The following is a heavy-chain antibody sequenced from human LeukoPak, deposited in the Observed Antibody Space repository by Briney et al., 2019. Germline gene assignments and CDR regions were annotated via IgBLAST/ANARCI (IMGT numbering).Heavy chain of an antibody. V-gene: IGHV1-69*06. J-gene: IGHJ6*02. CDR1: GGTFSSYA. CDR3: AKDIGGWVGELTGSGYYYGMDV. CDR2: IIPIFGTA. Sequence: SVKVSCKASGGTFSSYAISWVRQAPGQGLEWMGGIIPIFGTANYAQKFQGRVTITADKSTSTAYMELSSLRSEDTALYYCAKDIGGWVGELTGSGYYYGMDVWGQGTTVTVSS. D-gene: IGHD3-10*01.